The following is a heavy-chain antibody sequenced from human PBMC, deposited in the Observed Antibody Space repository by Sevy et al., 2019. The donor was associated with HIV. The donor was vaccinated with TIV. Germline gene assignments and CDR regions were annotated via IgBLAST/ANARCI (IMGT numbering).Heavy chain of an antibody. D-gene: IGHD3-3*01. J-gene: IGHJ6*02. V-gene: IGHV1-8*01. CDR1: GYTFTSYD. Sequence: ASVKVSCKASGYTFTSYDINWVRQATGQGLEWMGWMNHNSGNTGYAQKFQGRVTMNRNTSIRTAYMELSSLRSEDTAVYYCARSYYDFWSGYYVYYYYGMDVWGQGTTVTVSS. CDR2: MNHNSGNT. CDR3: ARSYYDFWSGYYVYYYYGMDV.